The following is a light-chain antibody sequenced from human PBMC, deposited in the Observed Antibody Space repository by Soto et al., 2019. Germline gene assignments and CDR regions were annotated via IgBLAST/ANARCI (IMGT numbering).Light chain of an antibody. CDR2: LNSYGSH. CDR1: SGHSSYA. Sequence: QLVLTQSPSASASLGASVKLTCTLSSGHSSYAIAWHQQQPEKGPRYLMKLNSYGSHSKGDGIPDRFSGSSSGAERYLTISSLQSEEEDDYYCQTWGTGIRGVFGGGTKLTVL. V-gene: IGLV4-69*01. CDR3: QTWGTGIRGV. J-gene: IGLJ2*01.